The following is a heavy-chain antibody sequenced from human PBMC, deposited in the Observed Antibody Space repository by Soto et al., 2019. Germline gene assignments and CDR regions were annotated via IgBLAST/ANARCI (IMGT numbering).Heavy chain of an antibody. J-gene: IGHJ6*02. Sequence: SETLSLTCTVSGGSISSGGYYWSWIRQHPGKGLEWIGYIYYSGSTYYNPSLKSRVTISVDTSKNQFSLKLSSVTAADTAVYYCARTDFWSGLGPYGMDVWGQGTTVT. D-gene: IGHD3-3*01. CDR1: GGSISSGGYY. V-gene: IGHV4-31*03. CDR2: IYYSGST. CDR3: ARTDFWSGLGPYGMDV.